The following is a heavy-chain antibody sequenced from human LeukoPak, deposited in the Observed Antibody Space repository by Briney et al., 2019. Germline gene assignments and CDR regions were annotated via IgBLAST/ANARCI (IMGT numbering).Heavy chain of an antibody. CDR3: ARGYYDFWSGYSGYYYMDV. CDR1: GFTFSDYY. Sequence: GGSLRLSCAASGFTFSDYYMSWIRQAPGKGLEWVSYISSSGSTIYYADSVKGRFTISRDNAKNSLYLQMNSLRAEDTAVYYCARGYYDFWSGYSGYYYMDVWGKGTTVTVSS. CDR2: ISSSGSTI. V-gene: IGHV3-11*04. J-gene: IGHJ6*03. D-gene: IGHD3-3*01.